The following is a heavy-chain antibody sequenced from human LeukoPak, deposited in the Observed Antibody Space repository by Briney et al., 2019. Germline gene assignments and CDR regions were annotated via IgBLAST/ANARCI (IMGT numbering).Heavy chain of an antibody. J-gene: IGHJ3*02. D-gene: IGHD2-15*01. Sequence: GGSLRLSCAASGFTFSSYSMYWVRQAPGKGLEWVSSISSSSSYIYYADSVKGRFTISRDNAKNSLYLQMNSPRAEDTAVYYCARRWTDAFDIWGQGTMVTVSS. V-gene: IGHV3-21*01. CDR2: ISSSSSYI. CDR3: ARRWTDAFDI. CDR1: GFTFSSYS.